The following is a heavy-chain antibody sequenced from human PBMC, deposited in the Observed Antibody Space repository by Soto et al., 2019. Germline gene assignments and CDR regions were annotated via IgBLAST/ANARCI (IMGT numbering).Heavy chain of an antibody. J-gene: IGHJ6*02. Sequence: VGSLRLSCGTSGFTFSRNTMNWVRQAPGKGLEWVASITSSGSYVYYADSVKGRFSASRDNAKNSLSLQMDSLRPDDTAIYFCVKDEGIEAMDVWGQGTTVTVSS. V-gene: IGHV3-21*01. CDR3: VKDEGIEAMDV. CDR1: GFTFSRNT. CDR2: ITSSGSYV. D-gene: IGHD3-3*02.